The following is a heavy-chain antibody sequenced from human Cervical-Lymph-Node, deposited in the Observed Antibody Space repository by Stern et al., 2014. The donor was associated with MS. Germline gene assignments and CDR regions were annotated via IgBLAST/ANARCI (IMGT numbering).Heavy chain of an antibody. Sequence: QLQDSGPGLVPPSQTLSLTCTVSCGSISSGGYYRSWIRQHPGKGLEWIGYIYYSGSTYYNPSLKSRVTISVDTSKNQFSLKLSSVTAADTAVYYCAISSGATSFDYWGQGTLVTVSS. CDR2: IYYSGST. CDR1: CGSISSGGYY. V-gene: IGHV4-31*03. D-gene: IGHD1-26*01. J-gene: IGHJ4*02. CDR3: AISSGATSFDY.